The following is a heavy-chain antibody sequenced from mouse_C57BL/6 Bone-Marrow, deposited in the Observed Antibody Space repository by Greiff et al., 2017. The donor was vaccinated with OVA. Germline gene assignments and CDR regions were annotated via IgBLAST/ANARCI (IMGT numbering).Heavy chain of an antibody. CDR3: TRGILPHYYAMDY. V-gene: IGHV1-15*01. J-gene: IGHJ4*01. D-gene: IGHD1-1*01. CDR1: GYTFTDYE. CDR2: IDPETGGT. Sequence: QVQLQQSGAELVRPGASVTLSCKASGYTFTDYEMHWVKQTPVHGLEWIGAIDPETGGTAYNQKFKGKAILTADKSSSTAYMELRSLTSEDSAVYYSTRGILPHYYAMDYWGQGTSVTVSS.